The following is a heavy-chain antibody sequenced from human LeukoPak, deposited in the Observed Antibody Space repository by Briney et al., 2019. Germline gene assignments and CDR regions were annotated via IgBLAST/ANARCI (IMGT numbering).Heavy chain of an antibody. CDR3: ARERREYSSGWYDC. V-gene: IGHV3-48*01. CDR2: ISSSSSTI. J-gene: IGHJ4*02. CDR1: GFTFSSYS. Sequence: PGGSLRLSCAASGFTFSSYSMNSVRQAPGKGLEWVSYISSSSSTIYYADSVKGRFTISRDNAKNSLYLQMNSLRAEDTAVYYCARERREYSSGWYDCWGQGTLVTVSS. D-gene: IGHD6-19*01.